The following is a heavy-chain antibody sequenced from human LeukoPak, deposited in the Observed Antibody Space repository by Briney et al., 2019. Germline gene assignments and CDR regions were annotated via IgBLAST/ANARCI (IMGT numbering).Heavy chain of an antibody. D-gene: IGHD5-18*01. CDR1: GFTFNTLA. CDR3: VNHITAMVRGCLDH. V-gene: IGHV3-23*01. CDR2: INARGFIT. Sequence: QPGGSLRLSCAASGFTFNTLAMSWVRQAPGKGLEWVSAINARGFITYYADSVKGRFTISRDNSKNTLFLQMNSLSVEDTAVYYCVNHITAMVRGCLDHWGQEILVTVSS. J-gene: IGHJ4*02.